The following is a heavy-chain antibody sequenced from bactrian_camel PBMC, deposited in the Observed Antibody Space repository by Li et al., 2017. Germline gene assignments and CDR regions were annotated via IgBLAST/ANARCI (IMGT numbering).Heavy chain of an antibody. CDR2: IDSDGDT. V-gene: IGHV3S55*01. CDR1: GNTLVRNS. J-gene: IGHJ6*01. CDR3: AAGQGVGWCLDVIRVGAEADFDY. D-gene: IGHD5*01. Sequence: HVQLVESGGGSVQAGDFLVLSCVVSGNTLVRNSVGWFRRAPGKAREGIAVIDSDGDTAYAESMKDRFTISVDNAKNTLYLQMNSLKPEDTATYYCAAGQGVGWCLDVIRVGAEADFDYWGHGTQVTVS.